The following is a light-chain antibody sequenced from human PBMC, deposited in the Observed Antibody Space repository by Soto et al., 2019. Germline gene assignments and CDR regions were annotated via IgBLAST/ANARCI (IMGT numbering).Light chain of an antibody. CDR3: QQYDNWPLT. Sequence: MTQSPSSLSASVGDRVTITCRASQGISNYLAWCQQKPGQAPRLLIYAASTRATGIPARFSGSGSGTEFTLTISSLQSEDFAVYYCQQYDNWPLTFGGGTKVEIK. V-gene: IGKV3-15*01. CDR2: AAS. CDR1: QGISNY. J-gene: IGKJ4*01.